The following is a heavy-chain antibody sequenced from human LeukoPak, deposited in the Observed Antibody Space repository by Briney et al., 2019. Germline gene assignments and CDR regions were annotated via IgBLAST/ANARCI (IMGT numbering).Heavy chain of an antibody. J-gene: IGHJ5*02. Sequence: PGESLRISCKGSGYSFTSYWISWVRQMPGKGLEWMGRIDPSDSYTNYSPSFQGHVTISADKSISTAYLQWSSLKASDTAMYYCARTYYYGSGRAEGQYNWFDPWGQGTLVTVSS. D-gene: IGHD3-10*01. CDR1: GYSFTSYW. CDR3: ARTYYYGSGRAEGQYNWFDP. CDR2: IDPSDSYT. V-gene: IGHV5-10-1*01.